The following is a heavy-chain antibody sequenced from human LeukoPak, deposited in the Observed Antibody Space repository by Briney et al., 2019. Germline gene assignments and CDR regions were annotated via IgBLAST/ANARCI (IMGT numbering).Heavy chain of an antibody. CDR1: GSTLSHYG. D-gene: IGHD3-22*01. V-gene: IGHV3-30*02. J-gene: IGHJ4*02. Sequence: PGGSLRLSCGASGSTLSHYGMHWVRQALGKGLEWVAFIRFDGNNKYYADSVKGRFTISRDNSKNTLFLQMNSLRAEDTAVYYCAKVGASGYYWDYFEYWGQGTLVTVSS. CDR2: IRFDGNNK. CDR3: AKVGASGYYWDYFEY.